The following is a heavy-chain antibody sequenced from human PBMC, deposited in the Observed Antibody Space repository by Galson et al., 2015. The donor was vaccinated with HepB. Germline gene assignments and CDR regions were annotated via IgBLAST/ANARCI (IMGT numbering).Heavy chain of an antibody. D-gene: IGHD6-19*01. Sequence: SVKVSCKASGYTFSSYAINWVRRAPGQGLEWMGWTSAYSGDPNYAQKLQGRVTMTTDTSTSTAYMELTSLRSDDTAVYYCAREGSVAGYWYFDLWGRGTLVTVSS. V-gene: IGHV1-18*01. CDR3: AREGSVAGYWYFDL. CDR1: GYTFSSYA. CDR2: TSAYSGDP. J-gene: IGHJ2*01.